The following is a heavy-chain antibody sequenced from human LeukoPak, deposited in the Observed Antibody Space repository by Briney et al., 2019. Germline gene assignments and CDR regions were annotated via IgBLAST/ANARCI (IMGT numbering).Heavy chain of an antibody. Sequence: GGSLRLSCAASGFTFSSYWMSWVRQAPGKGLEWVANIKQDGSEKYYVDSVKGRFTISRDNAKNSLYLQMNSLRAEDTAVYYCAREQDDILTGYHEFDYWGQGTLVTVSS. D-gene: IGHD3-9*01. CDR1: GFTFSSYW. CDR3: AREQDDILTGYHEFDY. V-gene: IGHV3-7*01. J-gene: IGHJ4*02. CDR2: IKQDGSEK.